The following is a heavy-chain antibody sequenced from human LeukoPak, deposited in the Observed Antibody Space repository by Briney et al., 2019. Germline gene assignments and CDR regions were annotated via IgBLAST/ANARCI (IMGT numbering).Heavy chain of an antibody. CDR1: GFTVSTNC. V-gene: IGHV3-53*04. J-gene: IGHJ4*02. CDR3: TRVDTVMAYYFDL. D-gene: IGHD5-18*01. Sequence: PGGSLRLSCAASGFTVSTNCMTWVRQATGQGLEGVSTIYSGGTTYYADSVLARLTISRHTYRNTLNLQMNSLRAEDTAVYYCTRVDTVMAYYFDLWVQGTMVTVSS. CDR2: IYSGGTT.